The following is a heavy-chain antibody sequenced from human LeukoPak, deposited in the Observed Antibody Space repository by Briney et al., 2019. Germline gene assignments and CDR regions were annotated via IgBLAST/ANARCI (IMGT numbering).Heavy chain of an antibody. CDR2: IYSGGST. V-gene: IGHV3-53*01. CDR1: GFTVSSNY. Sequence: GGPLRLSCAASGFTVSSNYMSWVRQAPGKGLEWVSVIYSGGSTYYADSVKGRLTISRDNSKNTLYLQMNSLRAEDTAVYYCERVNDDFFYGMDVWGQGTTVTVSS. CDR3: ERVNDDFFYGMDV. J-gene: IGHJ6*02. D-gene: IGHD3-3*01.